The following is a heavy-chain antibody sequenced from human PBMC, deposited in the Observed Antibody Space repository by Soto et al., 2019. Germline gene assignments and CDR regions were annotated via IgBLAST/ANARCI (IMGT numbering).Heavy chain of an antibody. CDR3: ASYQYSPKTESPTTSQFDY. J-gene: IGHJ4*02. Sequence: PSETLSLTCAVYGGSFSGYYWSWIRQPPGKGLEWIGEINHSGSTNYNPSLKSRVTISVDTSKNQFSLKLSSVTAADTAVYYCASYQYSPKTESPTTSQFDYWGQGTLVTVSS. CDR2: INHSGST. D-gene: IGHD1-1*01. V-gene: IGHV4-34*01. CDR1: GGSFSGYY.